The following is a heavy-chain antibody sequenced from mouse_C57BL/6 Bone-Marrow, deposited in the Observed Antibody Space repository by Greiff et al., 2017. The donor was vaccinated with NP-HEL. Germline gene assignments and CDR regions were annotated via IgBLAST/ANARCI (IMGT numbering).Heavy chain of an antibody. CDR2: ISDGGSYT. J-gene: IGHJ1*03. V-gene: IGHV5-4*01. Sequence: DVQLVESGGGLVKPGGSLKLSCAASGFTFSSYAMSWVRQTPEKRLEWVATISDGGSYTYYPDNVKGRFTLSRDNAKNNLYLQMSHLKSEDTAMYYCAREGGYDGYYGWYFDVWGTGTTVTVSS. CDR3: AREGGYDGYYGWYFDV. D-gene: IGHD2-3*01. CDR1: GFTFSSYA.